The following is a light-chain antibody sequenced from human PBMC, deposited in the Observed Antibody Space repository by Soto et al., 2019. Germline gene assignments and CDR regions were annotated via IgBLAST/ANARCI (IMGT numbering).Light chain of an antibody. CDR1: SSDVGGYNY. V-gene: IGLV2-8*01. CDR3: SSYAGSNKSV. J-gene: IGLJ1*01. CDR2: EVS. Sequence: QSVLTQPPSSSGSPGQSVTISCTGTSSDVGGYNYVSWYQQHPGKAPKLMIYEVSKRPSGVPDRFSGSKSGNTASLTVSVRQPEDEADYYCSSYAGSNKSVFGTGTKLTV.